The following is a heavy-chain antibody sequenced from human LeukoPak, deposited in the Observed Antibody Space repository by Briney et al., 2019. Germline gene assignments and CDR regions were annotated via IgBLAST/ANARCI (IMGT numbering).Heavy chain of an antibody. D-gene: IGHD3-16*02. CDR2: ISAYNGNT. V-gene: IGHV1-18*01. CDR3: ARARYDYVWGSYRDYDY. CDR1: GYTFTIYG. J-gene: IGHJ4*02. Sequence: ASVKVSCKASGYTFTIYGISWVRQAPGQGLEWMGWISAYNGNTNYAQKLQGRVTMTTDTSTSTAYMELRSLRSDDTAVYYCARARYDYVWGSYRDYDYWGQGTLVTVSS.